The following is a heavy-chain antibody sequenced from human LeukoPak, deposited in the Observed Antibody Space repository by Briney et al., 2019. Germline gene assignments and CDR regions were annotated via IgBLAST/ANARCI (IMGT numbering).Heavy chain of an antibody. CDR2: ISSSSSYI. CDR3: ARDGRFDILTGYKDY. Sequence: PGGSLRLSCAASGFTFSSYSMNWVRQAPGKGLEWVSSISSSSSYIYYADSVKGRFTISRDNAKNSLYLQVNSLRAEDTAVYYCARDGRFDILTGYKDYWGQGTLVTVSS. V-gene: IGHV3-21*01. D-gene: IGHD3-9*01. CDR1: GFTFSSYS. J-gene: IGHJ4*02.